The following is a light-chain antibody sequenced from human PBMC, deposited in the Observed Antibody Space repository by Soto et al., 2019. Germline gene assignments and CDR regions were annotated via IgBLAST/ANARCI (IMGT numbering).Light chain of an antibody. CDR3: TSWTTSTTMM. J-gene: IGLJ3*02. CDR1: SSDIGAYNF. Sequence: QSVLTQPASVSGSPGQSITISCTGTSSDIGAYNFVSWYQQHPGKAPKLMLYDVNIRPSGVSNRFSGSKSGNTATLTISGRQAEDEADYYCTSWTTSTTMMFGGGTKLTV. CDR2: DVN. V-gene: IGLV2-14*03.